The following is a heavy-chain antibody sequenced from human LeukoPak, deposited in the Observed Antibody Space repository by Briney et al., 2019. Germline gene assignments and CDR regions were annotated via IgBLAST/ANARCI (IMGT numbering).Heavy chain of an antibody. CDR3: AKDDFKEDTGPEYFQH. CDR2: ISGSGGST. J-gene: IGHJ1*01. Sequence: PGGSLRLSCAASGFTFSSYAMSWVRQAPGKGLEWVSAISGSGGSTYYADSVEGRFTISRDNSKNTLYLQMNSLRAEDTAIYYCAKDDFKEDTGPEYFQHWGQGTLVTVSS. CDR1: GFTFSSYA. V-gene: IGHV3-23*01. D-gene: IGHD5-18*01.